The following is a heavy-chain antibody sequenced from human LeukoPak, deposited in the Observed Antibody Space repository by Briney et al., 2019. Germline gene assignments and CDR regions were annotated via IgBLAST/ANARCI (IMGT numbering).Heavy chain of an antibody. Sequence: GGSLRLSCAASGFTFSSYWMSWVRQAPGKGLEWVANIKQDGSEKYYVDSVKGRFTISRDNAKNSLYLQMNSPRAEDTAVYYCARDLYYDILTGRGIRYYYGMDVWGQGTTVTVSS. V-gene: IGHV3-7*03. CDR1: GFTFSSYW. CDR2: IKQDGSEK. D-gene: IGHD3-9*01. J-gene: IGHJ6*02. CDR3: ARDLYYDILTGRGIRYYYGMDV.